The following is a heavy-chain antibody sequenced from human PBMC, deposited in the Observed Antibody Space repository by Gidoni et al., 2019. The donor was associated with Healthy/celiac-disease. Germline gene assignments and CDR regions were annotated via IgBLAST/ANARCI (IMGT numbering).Heavy chain of an antibody. J-gene: IGHJ2*01. V-gene: IGHV1-69*02. Sequence: QIQLVQSGAEVKKPGPSVKVSCKASGGTFSSYTISWVRQAPGQGLEWMGRIIPILGIANYAQKFQGRVTITADKSTSTAYMELSSLRSEDTAVYYCARGSGAARSSYWYFDLWGRGTLVTVSS. CDR2: IIPILGIA. CDR1: GGTFSSYT. D-gene: IGHD6-6*01. CDR3: ARGSGAARSSYWYFDL.